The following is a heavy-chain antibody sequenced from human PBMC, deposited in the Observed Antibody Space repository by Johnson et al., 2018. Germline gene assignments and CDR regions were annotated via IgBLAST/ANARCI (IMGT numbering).Heavy chain of an antibody. CDR2: IWYAASNQ. D-gene: IGHD2-15*01. CDR1: GFTFSSYG. Sequence: QVQLVQSGGGVVQPGMSLRLSCAASGFTFSSYGMHWVRQAPGKGLEWVAIIWYAASNQYYTDSVTGRFPTSRDNSKNTLYLQMNSLGVEDTAMYYCARHVGYDEGSGVKGRFEYWGLGSLVTVSS. CDR3: ARHVGYDEGSGVKGRFEY. J-gene: IGHJ4*02. V-gene: IGHV3-33*01.